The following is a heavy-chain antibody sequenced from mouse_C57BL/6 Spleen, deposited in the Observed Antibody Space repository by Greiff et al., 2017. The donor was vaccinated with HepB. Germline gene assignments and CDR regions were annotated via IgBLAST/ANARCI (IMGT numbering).Heavy chain of an antibody. CDR1: GFSLSTSGMG. D-gene: IGHD1-1*01. V-gene: IGHV8-12*01. Sequence: VKLMESGPGILQSSQTLSLTCSFSGFSLSTSGMGVSWIRQPSGKGLEWLAHIYWDDDKRYNPSLKSRLTISKDTSRNQVFLKITSVDTADTATYYCARRERDYGSDWYFDVWGTGTTVTVSS. J-gene: IGHJ1*03. CDR3: ARRERDYGSDWYFDV. CDR2: IYWDDDK.